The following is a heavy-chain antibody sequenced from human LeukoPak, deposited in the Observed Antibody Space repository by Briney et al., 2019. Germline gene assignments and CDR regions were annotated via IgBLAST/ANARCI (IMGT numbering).Heavy chain of an antibody. Sequence: GGSLRLSCAASGFTFSDYYMSWIRQAPGKGLEWVSYISSSGSTIYYADSVKGRFTTSRDNAKNSLYLQMNSLRAEDTAVYYCAGRIAVAGFFDYWGQGTLVTVSS. J-gene: IGHJ4*02. D-gene: IGHD6-19*01. CDR2: ISSSGSTI. CDR1: GFTFSDYY. CDR3: AGRIAVAGFFDY. V-gene: IGHV3-11*01.